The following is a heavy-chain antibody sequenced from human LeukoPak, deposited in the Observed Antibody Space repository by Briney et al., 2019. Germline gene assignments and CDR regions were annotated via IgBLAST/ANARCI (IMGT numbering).Heavy chain of an antibody. CDR3: AREFSSIGNYYYYMDV. Sequence: PSETLSLTCSVSGFSLTSTNYYWAWRRQPPERGLEWVGTIFNSGTTYYNTSLKSRLTISLDTSHNHFSLKLASVTAADTAIYYCAREFSSIGNYYYYMDVWGQGTTVTVSS. CDR2: IFNSGTT. D-gene: IGHD6-13*01. J-gene: IGHJ6*03. CDR1: GFSLTSTNYY. V-gene: IGHV4-39*07.